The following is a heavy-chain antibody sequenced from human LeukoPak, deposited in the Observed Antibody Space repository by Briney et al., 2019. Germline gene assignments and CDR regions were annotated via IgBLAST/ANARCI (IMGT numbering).Heavy chain of an antibody. CDR1: GFTFSSYA. CDR3: ASLYSADY. J-gene: IGHJ4*02. CDR2: ISYDGSNK. Sequence: GGSLRLSCAASGFTFSSYAMRWVRQAPGKGLEWVAVISYDGSNKYYADSVKGRFTISRDNSKNTLYLQMNSLRAEDTAVYYCASLYSADYWGQGTLVTVSS. D-gene: IGHD1-26*01. V-gene: IGHV3-30-3*01.